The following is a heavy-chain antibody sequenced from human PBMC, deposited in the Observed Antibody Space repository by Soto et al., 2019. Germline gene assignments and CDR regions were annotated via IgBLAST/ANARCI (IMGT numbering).Heavy chain of an antibody. CDR2: IYGDDDK. Sequence: SGPTLVNPTQTLTLTCTFSGFSLSTSGVGVGWIRQPPGKALEWLALIYGDDDKRYSPSLESRLTITKDTSKNQVVLSMTNMEPVDTGTYFCAHRLTGILFATWGHGTLVTVSS. J-gene: IGHJ5*01. D-gene: IGHD6-13*01. CDR1: GFSLSTSGVG. CDR3: AHRLTGILFAT. V-gene: IGHV2-5*02.